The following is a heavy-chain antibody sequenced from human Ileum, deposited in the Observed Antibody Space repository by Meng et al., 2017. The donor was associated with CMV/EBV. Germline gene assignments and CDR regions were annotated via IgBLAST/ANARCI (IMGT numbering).Heavy chain of an antibody. V-gene: IGHV3-23*01. CDR3: ARRRQV. CDR2: ILLDGVTT. CDR1: DNSVRYYA. Sequence: GGSLRLSCVASDNSVRYYAMDWVRQAPGKGLEWVSAILLDGVTTYYADSVKGRFTISRDNSKNTVYLQMNSLRAEDTAVYFCARRRQVWGQRTLVTVSS. J-gene: IGHJ4*02.